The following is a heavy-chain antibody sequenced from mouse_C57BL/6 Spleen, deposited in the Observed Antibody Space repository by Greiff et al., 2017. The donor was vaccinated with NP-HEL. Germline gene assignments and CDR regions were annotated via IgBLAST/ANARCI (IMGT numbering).Heavy chain of an antibody. Sequence: QVHVKQPGAELVMPGASVKLSCKASGYTFTSYWMHWVKQRPGQGLEWIGEIDPSDSYTNYNQKFKGKSTLTVDKSSSTAYMQLSSLTSEDSAVYYCARPGDYYGRPWFAYWGQGTLVTVSA. CDR2: IDPSDSYT. V-gene: IGHV1-69*01. CDR3: ARPGDYYGRPWFAY. CDR1: GYTFTSYW. D-gene: IGHD1-1*01. J-gene: IGHJ3*01.